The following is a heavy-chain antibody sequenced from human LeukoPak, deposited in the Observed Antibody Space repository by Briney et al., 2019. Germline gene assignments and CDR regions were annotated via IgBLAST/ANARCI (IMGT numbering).Heavy chain of an antibody. CDR2: INPSGDST. J-gene: IGHJ4*02. Sequence: ASVKVSCKASGYTFTSNHIHCVRPAPGQGLEWMGVINPSGDSTSYAQKFQGRVTMTRDTSTSTVYMELSSLRSEDTAVYYCARDRAGWKTFDYWGQGTLVTVSS. V-gene: IGHV1-46*01. D-gene: IGHD6-19*01. CDR1: GYTFTSNH. CDR3: ARDRAGWKTFDY.